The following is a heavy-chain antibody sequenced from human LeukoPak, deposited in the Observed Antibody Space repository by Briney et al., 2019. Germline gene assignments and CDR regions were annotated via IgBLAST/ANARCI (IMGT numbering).Heavy chain of an antibody. V-gene: IGHV1-18*01. CDR1: GYTFTSYG. D-gene: IGHD3-10*01. Sequence: GSVKVSCKASGYTFTSYGISWVRQAPGQGLEWMGWISAYNGNTNYAQKLQGRVTMTTDTSTSTAYMELRSLRSDDTAVYYCARYYYGSGSYYNRLDYWGQGTLVTVSS. CDR3: ARYYYGSGSYYNRLDY. J-gene: IGHJ4*02. CDR2: ISAYNGNT.